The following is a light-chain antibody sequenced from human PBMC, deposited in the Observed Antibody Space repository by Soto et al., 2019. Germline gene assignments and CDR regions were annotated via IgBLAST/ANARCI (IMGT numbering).Light chain of an antibody. J-gene: IGKJ3*01. V-gene: IGKV3-20*01. CDR1: QSVSSSY. CDR3: QRYGSSRILT. CDR2: GAS. Sequence: EIVLTQSPGTLSLSPGERATLSCRASQSVSSSYLAWYQQKPGQAPRLLIYGASSRATGIPDRFSGSGSGTDFTLTISRLEPEDFAVYYCQRYGSSRILTLVPRTKVHIK.